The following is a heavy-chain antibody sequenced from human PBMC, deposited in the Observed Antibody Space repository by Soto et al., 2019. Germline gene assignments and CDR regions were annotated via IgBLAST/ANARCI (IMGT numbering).Heavy chain of an antibody. CDR3: ARLYGSGWYYFDY. CDR1: GYTFTNYG. J-gene: IGHJ4*02. CDR2: INAGNGNT. Sequence: ASVKVSCKASGYTFTNYGISWVRQAPGQRLEWMGWINAGNGNTKYSQKFQGRVTITRDTSASTAYMELSSLRSEDTAVYYCARLYGSGWYYFDYWGQGALVTVSS. D-gene: IGHD6-19*01. V-gene: IGHV1-3*01.